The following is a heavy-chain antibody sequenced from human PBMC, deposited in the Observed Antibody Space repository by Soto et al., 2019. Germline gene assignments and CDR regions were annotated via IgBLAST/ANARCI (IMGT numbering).Heavy chain of an antibody. Sequence: ASVKVSCKASGYTFTSYGISCVRQAPGQGLEWMGWISAYNGNTNYAQKLQGRVTMTTDTSTSTAYMELRSLRSDDTAVYYCARGHTAMVLYCFDYWGQGTLVTVSS. J-gene: IGHJ4*02. D-gene: IGHD5-18*01. CDR2: ISAYNGNT. V-gene: IGHV1-18*04. CDR1: GYTFTSYG. CDR3: ARGHTAMVLYCFDY.